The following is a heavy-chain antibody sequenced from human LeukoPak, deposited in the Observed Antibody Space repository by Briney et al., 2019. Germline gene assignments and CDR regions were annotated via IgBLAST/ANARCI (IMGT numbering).Heavy chain of an antibody. D-gene: IGHD6-13*01. CDR1: GGSISSDGYY. CDR2: IYYTGST. Sequence: SQTLSLTCTVSGGSISSDGYYWSWIRQHPGKGLEWIGAIYYTGSTYYNPSLKSRATIPVDTSKNHFSLKLTSVTAADTAVYYCARGTGGAAAADFDPWGQGTLVTVSS. J-gene: IGHJ5*02. CDR3: ARGTGGAAAADFDP. V-gene: IGHV4-31*03.